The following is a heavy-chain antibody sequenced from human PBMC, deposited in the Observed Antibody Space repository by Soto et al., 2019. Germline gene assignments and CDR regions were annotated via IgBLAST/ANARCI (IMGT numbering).Heavy chain of an antibody. V-gene: IGHV3-21*01. CDR3: ARSNLEYSSSCSVVDAFDI. D-gene: IGHD6-6*01. Sequence: PGGSLRLSCAASGFTFSSYSMNWVRQAPGKGLEWVSSISSSSSYIYYADSVRGRFTISRDNAKNSLYLQMNSLRAEDTAVYYSARSNLEYSSSCSVVDAFDICGQGTMVTDS. J-gene: IGHJ3*02. CDR2: ISSSSSYI. CDR1: GFTFSSYS.